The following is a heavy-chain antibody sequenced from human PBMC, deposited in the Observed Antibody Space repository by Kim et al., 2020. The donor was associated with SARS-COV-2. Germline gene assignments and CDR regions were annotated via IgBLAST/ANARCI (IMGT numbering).Heavy chain of an antibody. CDR3: ARETYCGGDCYSNFDY. V-gene: IGHV1-69*04. D-gene: IGHD2-21*02. Sequence: KFQGRVTITADKSTSTAYMELSSLRSEDTAVYYCARETYCGGDCYSNFDYWGQGTLVTVSS. J-gene: IGHJ4*02.